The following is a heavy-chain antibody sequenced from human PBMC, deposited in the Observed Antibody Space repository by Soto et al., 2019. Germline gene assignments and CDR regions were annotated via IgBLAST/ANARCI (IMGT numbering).Heavy chain of an antibody. D-gene: IGHD1-20*01. V-gene: IGHV4-4*07. CDR2: IYASGST. CDR1: GGSISSYY. J-gene: IGHJ5*02. Sequence: PSETLSLTCTVSGGSISSYYWSWIRQPAGKGLEWIGRIYASGSTNYNPSLNSRVTMSVDTSKNQFSLKLSSVTAADTAVYYCARDRAVTGNDNWFDPWGQGTLVTSPQ. CDR3: ARDRAVTGNDNWFDP.